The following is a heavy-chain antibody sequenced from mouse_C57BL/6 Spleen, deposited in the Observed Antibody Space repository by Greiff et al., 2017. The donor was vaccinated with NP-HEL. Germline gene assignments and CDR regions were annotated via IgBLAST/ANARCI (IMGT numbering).Heavy chain of an antibody. CDR3: ARIRIYGSSYPGDY. V-gene: IGHV8-8*01. CDR2: IWWDDDK. CDR1: GFSLSTFGMG. Sequence: QVQLKESGPGILQPSQTLSLTCSFSGFSLSTFGMGVGWIRQPSGKGLEWLAHIWWDDDKYYNPALKSRLTISKDTSKNQVFLKIANVDTADTATYYCARIRIYGSSYPGDYWGQGTTLTVSS. D-gene: IGHD1-1*01. J-gene: IGHJ2*01.